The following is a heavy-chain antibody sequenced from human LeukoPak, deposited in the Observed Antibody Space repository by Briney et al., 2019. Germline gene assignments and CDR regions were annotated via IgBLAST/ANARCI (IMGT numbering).Heavy chain of an antibody. V-gene: IGHV4-4*07. D-gene: IGHD5-12*01. CDR3: AQSDVGYGRIDY. J-gene: IGHJ4*02. CDR1: GGSIKSNY. Sequence: TSETLSLTCTVSGGSIKSNYWSWIRQPAGEGLEWIGRIYASGSTNYSPSLKSRVTVSVDTSKSQFSLKLSSVTAADTAVYYCAQSDVGYGRIDYWGQGTLVTVSS. CDR2: IYASGST.